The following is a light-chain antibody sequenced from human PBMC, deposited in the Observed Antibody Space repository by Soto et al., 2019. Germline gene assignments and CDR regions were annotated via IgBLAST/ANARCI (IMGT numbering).Light chain of an antibody. CDR3: QQRSNWPPVYS. CDR2: DAS. Sequence: EIVLTQSPVTLSLSPGERATLSCRASQSVTYYLAWYQQKPGQAPRLLIYDASNRATGVPARFSGSGSGTDFTLTISSLEPEDFAVYYCQQRSNWPPVYSFGQGTKLEIK. CDR1: QSVTYY. J-gene: IGKJ2*03. V-gene: IGKV3-11*01.